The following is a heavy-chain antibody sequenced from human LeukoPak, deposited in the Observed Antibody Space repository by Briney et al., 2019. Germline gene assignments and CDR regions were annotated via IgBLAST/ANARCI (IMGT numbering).Heavy chain of an antibody. CDR3: ARDGYFGFTYSWHSDY. D-gene: IGHD5-18*01. V-gene: IGHV1-2*02. CDR1: GYTFTDYY. Sequence: ASVKVSCKTSGYTFTDYYIHWVRQAPGQGLEWMGWINPNSGATNYAQKFQGRVTMTRDTSISTAYMELTSLRSDDTAVYYCARDGYFGFTYSWHSDYWGQGALVTVSS. J-gene: IGHJ4*02. CDR2: INPNSGAT.